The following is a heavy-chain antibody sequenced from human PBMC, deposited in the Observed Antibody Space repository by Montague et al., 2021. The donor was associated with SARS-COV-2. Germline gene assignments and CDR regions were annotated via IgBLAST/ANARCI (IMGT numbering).Heavy chain of an antibody. D-gene: IGHD3-3*01. Sequence: SETLSLTCTVSGGSISSYYWSWIRQPPGKGLEWIGYIYYSGSTNYNPSLKSRVTISVDTSKNQFSLKLSSVTAADTAVYYCARGRRRSITIFGVVIIDAFYIWGQGTMVTVSS. CDR2: IYYSGST. CDR3: ARGRRRSITIFGVVIIDAFYI. V-gene: IGHV4-59*01. J-gene: IGHJ3*02. CDR1: GGSISSYY.